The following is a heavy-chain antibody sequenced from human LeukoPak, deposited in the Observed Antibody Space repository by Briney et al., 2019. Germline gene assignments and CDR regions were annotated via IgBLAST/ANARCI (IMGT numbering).Heavy chain of an antibody. CDR3: ARKRRPIILFGELLFVRMDV. CDR2: IWHDGSNK. CDR1: GFTFSSYG. J-gene: IGHJ6*04. D-gene: IGHD3-10*01. Sequence: PGGSLRLSCAASGFTFSSYGMHWVRQAPGKGLEWVAVIWHDGSNKYYADSVKGRFTISRDNSKNTLYLQMNSLRAEDTAVYYCARKRRPIILFGELLFVRMDVWGKGATGTVSS. V-gene: IGHV3-33*01.